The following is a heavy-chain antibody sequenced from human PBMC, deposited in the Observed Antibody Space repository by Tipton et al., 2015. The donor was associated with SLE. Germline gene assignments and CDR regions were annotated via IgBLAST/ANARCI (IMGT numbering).Heavy chain of an antibody. J-gene: IGHJ3*02. V-gene: IGHV4-28*02. Sequence: TLSLTCVVSGFSIGSGNWWGWLRQPPGKGLEWVGYIYHSGCFFYNPSLKSRLTMSLDTAKSHFSLKLNSVTAVVSAVYFCARSSRAGGSFAIWRQGIMLTVSS. CDR3: ARSSRAGGSFAI. CDR2: IYHSGCF. CDR1: GFSIGSGNW. D-gene: IGHD6-19*01.